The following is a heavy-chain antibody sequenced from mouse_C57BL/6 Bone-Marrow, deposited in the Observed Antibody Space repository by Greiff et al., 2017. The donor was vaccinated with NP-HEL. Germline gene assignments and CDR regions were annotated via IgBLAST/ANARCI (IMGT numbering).Heavy chain of an antibody. J-gene: IGHJ1*03. D-gene: IGHD1-1*01. V-gene: IGHV1-55*01. CDR2: IYPGSGST. CDR1: GYTFTSYW. Sequence: QVQLRQPGAELVKPGASVKMSCKASGYTFTSYWITWVKQRPGQGLEWIGDIYPGSGSTNYNEKFKSKATLTVDTSSRTAYMQLSSLTSEDSAVYYCASSLYWYFDVWGTGTTVTVSS. CDR3: ASSLYWYFDV.